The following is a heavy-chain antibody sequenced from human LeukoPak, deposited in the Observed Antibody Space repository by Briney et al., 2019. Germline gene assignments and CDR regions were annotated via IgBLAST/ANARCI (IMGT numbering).Heavy chain of an antibody. J-gene: IGHJ6*02. CDR1: GFTVSSNY. CDR3: ARVTTYYSYAMDV. D-gene: IGHD1-1*01. CDR2: IYSGGNT. Sequence: GGSLRLSCAASGFTVSSNYMSWVRQAPGKGLEWVSFIYSGGNTYHADSVKGRFTISRDSSKNTLYLQMNTLRAEDTAVYYCARVTTYYSYAMDVWGQGTTVTVSS. V-gene: IGHV3-53*01.